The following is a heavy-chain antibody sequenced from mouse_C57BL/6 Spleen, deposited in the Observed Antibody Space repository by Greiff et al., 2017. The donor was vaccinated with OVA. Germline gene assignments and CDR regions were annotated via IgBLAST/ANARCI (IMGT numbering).Heavy chain of an antibody. V-gene: IGHV5-12*01. CDR2: ISNGGGST. Sequence: EVKLMESGGGLVQPGGSLKLSCAASGFTFSDYYMYWVRQTPEKRLEWVAYISNGGGSTYYPDTVKGRFTISRDNAKNTLYLQMSRLKSEDTAMYYCARHRLGYAMDYWGQGTSVTVSS. CDR3: ARHRLGYAMDY. CDR1: GFTFSDYY. J-gene: IGHJ4*01. D-gene: IGHD4-1*01.